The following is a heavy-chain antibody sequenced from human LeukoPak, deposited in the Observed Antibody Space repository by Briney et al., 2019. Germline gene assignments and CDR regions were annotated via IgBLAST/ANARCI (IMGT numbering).Heavy chain of an antibody. J-gene: IGHJ4*02. V-gene: IGHV4-4*02. CDR3: ARDLRGIVAPPR. D-gene: IGHD2-15*01. CDR2: VYHSGSA. CDR1: GDSISSPKW. Sequence: SETLSLTCAVSGDSISSPKWWSWVRQPPGKGLEWIGEVYHSGSANYNPSVKSLVTISVDKSKNQFPLRLTSATAADTAVYYCARDLRGIVAPPRWGQGTLVSVSS.